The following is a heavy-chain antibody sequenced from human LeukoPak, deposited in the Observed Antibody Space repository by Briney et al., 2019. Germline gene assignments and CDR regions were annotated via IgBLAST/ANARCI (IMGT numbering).Heavy chain of an antibody. CDR2: ISNSGGTT. Sequence: GGSLRLSCAASGFTFSTYAMSWVRQAPGKGLEWVSSISNSGGTTYYADSVKGRFTISRDNSRNTLVLQMNSLRAEDTAVHYCTTYYYDSSGYYYPYYFDYWGQGTLVTVSS. J-gene: IGHJ4*02. CDR1: GFTFSTYA. CDR3: TTYYYDSSGYYYPYYFDY. V-gene: IGHV3-23*01. D-gene: IGHD3-22*01.